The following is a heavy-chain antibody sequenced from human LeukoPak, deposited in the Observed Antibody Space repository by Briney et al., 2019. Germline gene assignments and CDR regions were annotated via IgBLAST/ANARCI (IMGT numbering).Heavy chain of an antibody. CDR2: ISSDGSTI. CDR1: GFTFSSYG. D-gene: IGHD3/OR15-3a*01. V-gene: IGHV3-48*04. Sequence: PGGSLRLSCAASGFTFSSYGMNWVRQAPGKGLEWVSYISSDGSTIFHADSVKGRFTVSRDNAKNSLYLQMNSLRAEDTAVYYCVKTQGTGWYVDWGQGTLVTVSS. J-gene: IGHJ4*02. CDR3: VKTQGTGWYVD.